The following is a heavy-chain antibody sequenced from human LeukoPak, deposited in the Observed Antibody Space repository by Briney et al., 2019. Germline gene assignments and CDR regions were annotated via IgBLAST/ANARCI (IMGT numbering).Heavy chain of an antibody. CDR2: IYYSGST. CDR1: GGSISSYY. D-gene: IGHD6-13*01. V-gene: IGHV4-59*12. Sequence: SETLSLTGTVSGGSISSYYWSWIRQPPGNGLEWIGYIYYSGSTNYNPSLKSRVTISVDTSKNQCSLKMSSVTAADTAVYYCARGGRAAAISVWGQGTLVTVSS. J-gene: IGHJ4*02. CDR3: ARGGRAAAISV.